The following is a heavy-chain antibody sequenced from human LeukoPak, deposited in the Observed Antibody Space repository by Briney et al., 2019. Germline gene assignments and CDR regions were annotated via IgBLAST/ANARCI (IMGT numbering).Heavy chain of an antibody. CDR3: ARDLYSSSWYLGYFDY. Sequence: PGGSLRLSCAVSGFTVSSNYMSWVRQAPGKGLEWVSYISSSGSTIYYADSVKGRFTISRDNAKNSLYLQMNSLRAEDTAVYYCARDLYSSSWYLGYFDYWGQGTLVTVSS. CDR1: GFTVSSNY. CDR2: ISSSGSTI. J-gene: IGHJ4*02. V-gene: IGHV3-11*04. D-gene: IGHD6-13*01.